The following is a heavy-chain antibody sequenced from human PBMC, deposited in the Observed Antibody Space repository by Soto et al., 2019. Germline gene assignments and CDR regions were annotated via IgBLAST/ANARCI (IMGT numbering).Heavy chain of an antibody. V-gene: IGHV1-69*13. CDR3: ARTPPVYGSGSYYNKFDY. J-gene: IGHJ4*02. CDR1: GGTFSSYR. CDR2: IVPIYRTA. Sequence: SVKVSCKASGGTFSSYRINWVRQAPGQGLEWVGGIVPIYRTADYAQKFQGRVTITADESARTSYMELRSLKSQDTAVYYCARTPPVYGSGSYYNKFDYWGQGTLVTVSS. D-gene: IGHD3-10*01.